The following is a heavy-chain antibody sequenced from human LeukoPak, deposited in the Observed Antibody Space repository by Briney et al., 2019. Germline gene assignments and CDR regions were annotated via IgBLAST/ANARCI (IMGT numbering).Heavy chain of an antibody. CDR1: GFTFSNAW. CDR3: TTAAVVVPAAMYAFDI. CDR2: IKSKTDGGTT. Sequence: GGSLRLSCAASGFTFSNAWMIWVRQAPGKGLEWVGRIKSKTDGGTTDYAAPVKGRFTISRDDSKNTLYLQMNSLKTEDTAVYYCTTAAVVVPAAMYAFDIWGQGTMVTVSS. D-gene: IGHD2-2*01. V-gene: IGHV3-15*01. J-gene: IGHJ3*02.